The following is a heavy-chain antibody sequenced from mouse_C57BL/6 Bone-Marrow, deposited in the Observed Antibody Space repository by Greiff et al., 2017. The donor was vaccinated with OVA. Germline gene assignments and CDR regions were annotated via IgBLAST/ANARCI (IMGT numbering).Heavy chain of an antibody. J-gene: IGHJ2*01. V-gene: IGHV1-80*01. CDR1: GYAFSSYW. CDR2: IYPGDGDT. CDR3: ARWGTTVEGEYYFDY. D-gene: IGHD1-1*01. Sequence: VQRVESGAELVKPGASVKISCKASGYAFSSYWMNWVKQRPGKGLEWIGQIYPGDGDTNYNGKFKGKATLTADKSSSTAYMQLSSLTSEDSAVYFCARWGTTVEGEYYFDYWGKGTTLTVSS.